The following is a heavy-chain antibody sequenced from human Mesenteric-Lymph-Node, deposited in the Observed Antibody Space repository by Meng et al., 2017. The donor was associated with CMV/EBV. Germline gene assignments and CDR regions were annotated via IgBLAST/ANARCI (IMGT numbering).Heavy chain of an antibody. D-gene: IGHD3-10*01. Sequence: SGPTLVKPTQTLTLTCTFSGFSLSTAGMRVSWIRQPPGKALEWLALIYWNDDKRYSPSLKSRLTITKGTSKNQVVLTMTNMDPVDTATYYCAHSTMVRGVIKSYNWFDPWGQGTLVTVSS. CDR1: GFSLSTAGMR. CDR3: AHSTMVRGVIKSYNWFDP. J-gene: IGHJ5*02. CDR2: IYWNDDK. V-gene: IGHV2-5*08.